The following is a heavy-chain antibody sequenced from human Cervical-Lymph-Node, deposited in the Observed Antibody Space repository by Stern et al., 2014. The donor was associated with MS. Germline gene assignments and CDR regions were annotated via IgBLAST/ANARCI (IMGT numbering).Heavy chain of an antibody. CDR3: ARDARRGDYYGLDV. CDR2: ITGSCTYI. Sequence: VQLVESGGGLVKPGGSLRLSCAASGFSFSTYSMTWVRQAPGKGLEWVSSITGSCTYIYYADLVKGRFTISRDNAKNSLYLQMNSLRAEDTAVYYCARDARRGDYYGLDVWGQGTTVTVSS. D-gene: IGHD3-10*01. CDR1: GFSFSTYS. J-gene: IGHJ6*02. V-gene: IGHV3-21*01.